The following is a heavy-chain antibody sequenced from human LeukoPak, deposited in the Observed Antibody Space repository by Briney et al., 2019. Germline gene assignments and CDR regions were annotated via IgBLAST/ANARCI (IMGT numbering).Heavy chain of an antibody. Sequence: PSQTLSLTCAVSGGSISSGGYSWSWIRQPPGKGLEWIGYIYHSGSTYYNPSLKSRVTISVDRSKNQFSLKLSSVTAADTAVYYCAGSDHGDYESSFDYWGQGTLVTVSS. V-gene: IGHV4-30-2*01. CDR1: GGSISSGGYS. CDR3: AGSDHGDYESSFDY. CDR2: IYHSGST. J-gene: IGHJ4*02. D-gene: IGHD4-17*01.